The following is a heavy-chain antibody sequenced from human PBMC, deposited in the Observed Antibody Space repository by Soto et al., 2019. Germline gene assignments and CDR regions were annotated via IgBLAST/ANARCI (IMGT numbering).Heavy chain of an antibody. Sequence: GGSLRLSGSASGFTCSTYWMDLVRQTPRKGLEWVANIKQDAREKNYVDAVKCRFTIYRDNAKNSLYFEMSSLTAEGSGLYYCSRSFNSWGQGTLVTVSS. CDR1: GFTCSTYW. J-gene: IGHJ4*02. V-gene: IGHV3-7*02. CDR2: IKQDAREK. CDR3: SRSFNS.